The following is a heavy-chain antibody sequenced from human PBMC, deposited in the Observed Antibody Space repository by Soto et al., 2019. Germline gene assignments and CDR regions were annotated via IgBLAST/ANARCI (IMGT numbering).Heavy chain of an antibody. CDR2: INAGNGNT. D-gene: IGHD4-17*01. V-gene: IGHV1-3*01. J-gene: IGHJ2*01. CDR3: ERTTVTTLPSSNWYFDL. CDR1: GYTFTSYA. Sequence: ASVKVSCKASGYTFTSYAMHWVRQAPGQRLEWMGWINAGNGNTKYSQKFQGRVTITRDTSASTAYMELSSLRSEDTAVYYCERTTVTTLPSSNWYFDLWGRGTLVTVSS.